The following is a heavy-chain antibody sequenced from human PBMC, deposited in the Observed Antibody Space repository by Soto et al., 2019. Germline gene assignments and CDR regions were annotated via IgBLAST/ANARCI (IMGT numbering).Heavy chain of an antibody. Sequence: QVQLVQSGAEVKKPGASVKVSCKASGYTFTDYYIHWVRQAPGQGLEWMGWVNPNSGGTKYAQKFQGRVTITRDTSIITAYMELSSLRSDDTAVYYCALRHSYGMDVWDQGTTVTVSS. D-gene: IGHD3-9*01. J-gene: IGHJ6*02. CDR3: ALRHSYGMDV. CDR2: VNPNSGGT. V-gene: IGHV1-2*02. CDR1: GYTFTDYY.